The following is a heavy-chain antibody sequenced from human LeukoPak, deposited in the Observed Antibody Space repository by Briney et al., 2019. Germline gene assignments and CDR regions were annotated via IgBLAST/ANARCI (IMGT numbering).Heavy chain of an antibody. CDR2: ISWNSGSL. CDR1: GLTYDDYA. D-gene: IGHD1-26*01. CDR3: AKDIGELEDSGGFDY. J-gene: IGHJ4*02. V-gene: IGHV3-9*01. Sequence: QPGGSQRLFCAASGLTYDDYAMHWARQAPGKGLEWVSGISWNSGSLGYAGSVKGRFTISSDNAKNSLYLQMNSLRPEDTALYSCAKDIGELEDSGGFDYWGQGTLVTVSS.